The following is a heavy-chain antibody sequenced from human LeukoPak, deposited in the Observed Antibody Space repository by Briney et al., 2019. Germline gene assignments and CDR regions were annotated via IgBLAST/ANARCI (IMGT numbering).Heavy chain of an antibody. J-gene: IGHJ3*02. CDR1: GDSVSSNNVA. Sequence: SQTLSLTCAISGDSVSSNNVAWNWIRQSPSKDLEWLGRTYYRSKWYNDYAVSVKSRITINPDTPKNQFSLQLNFVTPEDTAVYYCARDLQRAFDIWGQGTMVTVSS. V-gene: IGHV6-1*01. CDR2: TYYRSKWYN. CDR3: ARDLQRAFDI. D-gene: IGHD5-24*01.